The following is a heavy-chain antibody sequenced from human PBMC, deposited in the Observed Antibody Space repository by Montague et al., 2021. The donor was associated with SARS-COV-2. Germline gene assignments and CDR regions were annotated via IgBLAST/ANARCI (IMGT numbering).Heavy chain of an antibody. D-gene: IGHD5-18*01. CDR3: ARGGGYSYGALDY. Sequence: SKTLSLTCVVYGGSFSGYYWSWIRQPQGKGLEWIGEINHSGSTNYNPSLKSRVTISVDTSKKQFSLRLNSVTAADTAVYYCARGGGYSYGALDYWGQGTLVTVSS. CDR2: INHSGST. V-gene: IGHV4-34*01. CDR1: GGSFSGYY. J-gene: IGHJ4*02.